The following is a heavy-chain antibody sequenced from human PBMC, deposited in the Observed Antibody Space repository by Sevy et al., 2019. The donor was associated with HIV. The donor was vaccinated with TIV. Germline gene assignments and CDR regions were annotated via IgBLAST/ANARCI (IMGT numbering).Heavy chain of an antibody. CDR3: AKDYCIGNDCFLGWFDP. Sequence: GSLRIPCAASGFTLSSVGIHWVRLTPGTGLEWLAFIGHDGNKYFYGASVKGRITTSRDNSKNTVSLQMNSLRVEDTAIYYCAKDYCIGNDCFLGWFDPRGQGTVVTVSS. J-gene: IGHJ5*02. D-gene: IGHD2-15*01. CDR1: GFTLSSVG. V-gene: IGHV3-30*02. CDR2: IGHDGNKY.